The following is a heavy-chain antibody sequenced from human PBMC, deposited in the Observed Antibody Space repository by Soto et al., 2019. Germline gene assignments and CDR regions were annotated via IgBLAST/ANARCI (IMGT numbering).Heavy chain of an antibody. V-gene: IGHV1-69*01. CDR2: IIPIFGTA. Sequence: VQLVHSGAEVKKPGSSVKFSCKASGGTFSSYAISWLRQAPGQGLEWMGGIIPIFGTANYAQKFQGRVTVTADESTSKAYRELSRLRSEDSAVYYCATETNGDVRKRFTDYWGQGTLVTVSS. J-gene: IGHJ4*02. CDR1: GGTFSSYA. CDR3: ATETNGDVRKRFTDY. D-gene: IGHD2-8*01.